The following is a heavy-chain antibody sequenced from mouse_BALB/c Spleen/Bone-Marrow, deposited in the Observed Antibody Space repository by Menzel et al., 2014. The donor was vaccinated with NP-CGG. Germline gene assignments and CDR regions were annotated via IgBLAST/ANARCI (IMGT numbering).Heavy chain of an antibody. CDR3: ARYLNYYGAMDY. J-gene: IGHJ4*01. D-gene: IGHD1-1*01. V-gene: IGHV2-9*02. CDR2: IWAGGNT. Sequence: QVQLKESGPGLVAPSQSLSITCTVSGLSLTSHGVHWVRQSPGKGLEWLGIIWAGGNTNHNLALMSRLSISKDNSKSQVFLKMNSLQTDDTAIYYCARYLNYYGAMDYWGQGTSVTVSS. CDR1: GLSLTSHG.